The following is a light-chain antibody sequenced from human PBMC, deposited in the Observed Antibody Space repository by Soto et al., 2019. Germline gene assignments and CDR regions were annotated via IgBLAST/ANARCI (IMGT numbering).Light chain of an antibody. Sequence: DIQMTQSPSSLSSSLGDKVTLTCRASEDIAHYLAWYQQQPGKAPRVLLHHTSILQSGVPSRFSGSGNGTYFNVTITSLQPEDVATYFCQKYDRAPLTFGGGTKVEI. V-gene: IGKV1-27*01. CDR1: EDIAHY. CDR3: QKYDRAPLT. CDR2: HTS. J-gene: IGKJ4*01.